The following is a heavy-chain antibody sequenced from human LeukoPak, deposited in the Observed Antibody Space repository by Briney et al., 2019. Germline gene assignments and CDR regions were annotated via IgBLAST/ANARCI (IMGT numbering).Heavy chain of an antibody. CDR1: GFTFSSYG. Sequence: GGSLRLSCAASGFTFSSYGMHWVRQAPGKGLEWVAFIRYDGSNKYYADSVKGRFTISRDNSKNTLYLQMNSLGAEDTAVYYCAKDEGLTGYYPYYSDYWGQGTLVTVSS. J-gene: IGHJ4*02. CDR2: IRYDGSNK. D-gene: IGHD3-9*01. V-gene: IGHV3-30*02. CDR3: AKDEGLTGYYPYYSDY.